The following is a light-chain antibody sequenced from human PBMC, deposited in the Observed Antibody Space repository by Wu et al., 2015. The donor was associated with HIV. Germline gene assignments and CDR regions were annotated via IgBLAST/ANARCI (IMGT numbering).Light chain of an antibody. CDR3: QQYHNWPQT. CDR1: QGVSAN. Sequence: ETVLMQSPATLSLSPGERATFSCRAGQGVSANFAWYQQKPGQAPRLLIYGASTRATGIPARFSGSGSGTEFTLTISSLQSEDFAIYYCQQYHNWPQTFGQGTKVEIK. J-gene: IGKJ1*01. CDR2: GAS. V-gene: IGKV3-15*01.